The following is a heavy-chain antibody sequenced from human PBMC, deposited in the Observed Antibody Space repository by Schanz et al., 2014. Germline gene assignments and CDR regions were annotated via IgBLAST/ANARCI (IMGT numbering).Heavy chain of an antibody. V-gene: IGHV3-30-3*01. CDR3: AKDHPSSGWPAFDV. CDR2: LSSDESRK. Sequence: VQLLESGGGLVQPGGSLRLSCAASGFTFTNYAMTWVRQAPGKGLEWVAVLSSDESRKFYADSEKGRFTISRDSSSNTLYLQMNSLRADDSAIYYCAKDHPSSGWPAFDVWGQGTQVTVSS. J-gene: IGHJ4*02. D-gene: IGHD6-19*01. CDR1: GFTFTNYA.